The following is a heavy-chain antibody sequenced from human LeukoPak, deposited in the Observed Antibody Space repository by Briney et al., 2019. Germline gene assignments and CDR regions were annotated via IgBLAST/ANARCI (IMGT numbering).Heavy chain of an antibody. CDR1: GGSISSSSYY. D-gene: IGHD6-13*01. Sequence: SETLSLTCTVSGGSISSSSYYWGWIRQPPGKGLEWIGSIYYSGSTYYNPSLKSRVTISVDTSKNQFSLKLSSVTAADTAVYYCARAHSSLDAFDIWGQGTMVTVSS. V-gene: IGHV4-39*01. CDR3: ARAHSSLDAFDI. CDR2: IYYSGST. J-gene: IGHJ3*02.